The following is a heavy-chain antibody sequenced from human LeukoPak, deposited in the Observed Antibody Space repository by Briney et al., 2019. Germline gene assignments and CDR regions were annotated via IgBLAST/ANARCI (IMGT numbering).Heavy chain of an antibody. CDR1: GFTFSSYG. J-gene: IGHJ4*02. V-gene: IGHV3-30*02. D-gene: IGHD1-26*01. Sequence: GGSLRLSCAASGFTFSSYGMHWVRQAPGKGLEWVAFIRYDGSNKYYADSVKGRFTISRDNSKNTLYLQMNSLRAEDTAVYYCATRGSWHRALDYRGQGTLVTVSS. CDR3: ATRGSWHRALDY. CDR2: IRYDGSNK.